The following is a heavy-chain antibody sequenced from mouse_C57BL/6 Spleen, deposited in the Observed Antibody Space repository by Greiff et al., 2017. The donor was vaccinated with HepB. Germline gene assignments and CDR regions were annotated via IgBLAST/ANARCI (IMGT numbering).Heavy chain of an antibody. CDR1: GYAFSSSW. CDR3: AREGAFNWYFDV. J-gene: IGHJ1*03. V-gene: IGHV1-82*01. CDR2: IYPGDGDT. D-gene: IGHD3-1*01. Sequence: LVESGPELVKPGASVKISCKASGYAFSSSWMNWVKQRPGKGLEWIGRIYPGDGDTNYNGKFKGKATLTADKSSSTAYMQLSSLTSEDSAVYFCAREGAFNWYFDVWGTGTTVTVSS.